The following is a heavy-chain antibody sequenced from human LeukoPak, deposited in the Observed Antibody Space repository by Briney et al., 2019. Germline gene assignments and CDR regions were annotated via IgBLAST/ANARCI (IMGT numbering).Heavy chain of an antibody. D-gene: IGHD3-22*01. CDR3: ASGGNRYYSDHLFDY. J-gene: IGHJ4*02. CDR2: IYYSGST. CDR1: GGSISSSSYY. Sequence: SETLSLTCTVSGGSISSSSYYWGWIRQPPGKGLEWIGSIYYSGSTYYNPSLKSRVTISVDTSKNQFSLKLSSVTAADTAVYYCASGGNRYYSDHLFDYWGQGTLVTVSS. V-gene: IGHV4-39*07.